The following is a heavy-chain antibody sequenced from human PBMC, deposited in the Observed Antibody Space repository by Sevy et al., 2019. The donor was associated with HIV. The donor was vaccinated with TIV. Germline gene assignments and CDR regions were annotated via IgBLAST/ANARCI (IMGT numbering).Heavy chain of an antibody. CDR1: EFTFSSYG. D-gene: IGHD1-26*01. V-gene: IGHV3-7*01. CDR3: ARSGGSYDYGMDV. J-gene: IGHJ6*02. CDR2: IKQDGSET. Sequence: GGSLRLSCAASEFTFSSYGMSWVRQAPGKGLEWVANIKQDGSETYYVDSVKGRFTISRDNAKNSLYLQMNSLRAEDTAVYYCARSGGSYDYGMDVWGQGTTVTVSS.